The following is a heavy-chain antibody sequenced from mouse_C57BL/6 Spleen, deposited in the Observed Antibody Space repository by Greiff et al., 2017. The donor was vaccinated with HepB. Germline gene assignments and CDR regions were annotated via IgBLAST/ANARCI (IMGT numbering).Heavy chain of an antibody. CDR3: ARINDYEWYFDV. J-gene: IGHJ1*03. CDR1: GYTFTSYG. Sequence: QVQLQQSGAELARPGASVKLSCKASGYTFTSYGISWVKQRTGQGLEWIGEIYPRSGNTYYNEKFKGKATLTADKSSSTAYMELRSLTSEDSAVYFCARINDYEWYFDVWGTGTTVTVSS. V-gene: IGHV1-81*01. CDR2: IYPRSGNT. D-gene: IGHD2-4*01.